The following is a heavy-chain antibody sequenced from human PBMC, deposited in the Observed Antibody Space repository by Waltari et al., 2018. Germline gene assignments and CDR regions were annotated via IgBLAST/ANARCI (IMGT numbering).Heavy chain of an antibody. CDR3: ARGRSYYYGSGTFDP. CDR2: INLSGST. Sequence: QVQLQQWGAGLLKPSETLSLTCAVYGGSFSGYYWSWIRQPPGKGLEWIGEINLSGSTNYNPSLKSRVTISVDTSKNQFSLKLSSVTAADTAVYYCARGRSYYYGSGTFDPWGQGTLVTVSS. J-gene: IGHJ5*02. V-gene: IGHV4-34*01. D-gene: IGHD3-10*01. CDR1: GGSFSGYY.